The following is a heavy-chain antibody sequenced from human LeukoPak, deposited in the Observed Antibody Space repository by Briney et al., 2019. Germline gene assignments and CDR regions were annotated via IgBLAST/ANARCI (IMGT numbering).Heavy chain of an antibody. D-gene: IGHD3-22*01. CDR1: SYTFTRYG. CDR3: ARGSYYDSSGFVIDY. V-gene: IGHV1-46*01. CDR2: INPSGGST. J-gene: IGHJ4*02. Sequence: ASVKVSCKASSYTFTRYGINWVRQAPGQGLEWMGIINPSGGSTSYAQKFQGRVTMTRDMSTSTVYMELSSLRSEDTAVYYCARGSYYDSSGFVIDYWGQGTLVTVSS.